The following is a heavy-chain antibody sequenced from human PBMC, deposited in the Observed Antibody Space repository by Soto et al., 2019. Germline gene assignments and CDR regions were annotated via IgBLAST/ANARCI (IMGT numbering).Heavy chain of an antibody. CDR3: ERLDGYYHYMDV. CDR1: GGSISSYY. CDR2: IYYSGST. D-gene: IGHD6-13*01. J-gene: IGHJ6*03. Sequence: QVQLQESGPGLVKPSETLSLTCTVSGGSISSYYWTWIRQPPGKGLEWIGYIYYSGSTNYNPSLKSRVTRSVATSKTQFSLKLSSVTAADPAVYYCERLDGYYHYMDVWCKVTTVTVSS. V-gene: IGHV4-59*08.